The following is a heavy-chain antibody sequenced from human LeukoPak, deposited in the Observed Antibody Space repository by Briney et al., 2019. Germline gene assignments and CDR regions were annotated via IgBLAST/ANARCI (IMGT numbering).Heavy chain of an antibody. V-gene: IGHV1-2*06. CDR2: INPNSGGT. D-gene: IGHD6-13*01. CDR1: GYTFTGYY. CDR3: ARDPDSIAAAGDAFDI. Sequence: ASVKVSCKASGYTFTGYYMHWVRQAPGQGLEWMGRINPNSGGTNHAQKFQGRVTMTRDTSISTAYMELSRLRSDDTAVYYSARDPDSIAAAGDAFDIWGQGTMVTVS. J-gene: IGHJ3*02.